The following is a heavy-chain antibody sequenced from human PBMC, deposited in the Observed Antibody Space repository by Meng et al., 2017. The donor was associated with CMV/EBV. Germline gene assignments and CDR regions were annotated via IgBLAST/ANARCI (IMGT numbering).Heavy chain of an antibody. V-gene: IGHV1-69*05. Sequence: SVKVSCKASGGTFSSDAISWGRQAPGQGLEWMGGIIPIFGTANYAQKFQGRVTITTDESTSSAYMELSSLRSEDTAVYYCARDHGGIVVVPAAIPSYYSGVDVWGQGTTVTVSS. CDR1: GGTFSSDA. D-gene: IGHD2-2*02. CDR3: ARDHGGIVVVPAAIPSYYSGVDV. CDR2: IIPIFGTA. J-gene: IGHJ6*02.